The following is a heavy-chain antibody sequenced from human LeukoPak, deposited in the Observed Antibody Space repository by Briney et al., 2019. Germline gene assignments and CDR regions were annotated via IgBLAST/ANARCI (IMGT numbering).Heavy chain of an antibody. CDR2: ISGSGVYT. V-gene: IGHV3-23*01. Sequence: PGGSLRLSCAASGFTFSSYAMSWVRHAPGRGLEGVSGISGSGVYTYYADSVKGRFTISRDNSKNTLFLQLNRLRAEDTAMYYCAKAGVQLWSPAGDYWGQGTLVTVSS. D-gene: IGHD5-18*01. CDR3: AKAGVQLWSPAGDY. CDR1: GFTFSSYA. J-gene: IGHJ4*02.